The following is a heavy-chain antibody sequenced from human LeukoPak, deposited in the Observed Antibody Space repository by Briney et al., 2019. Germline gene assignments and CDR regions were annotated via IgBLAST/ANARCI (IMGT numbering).Heavy chain of an antibody. J-gene: IGHJ4*02. D-gene: IGHD3-10*01. CDR3: AKGHYYGSGSLDY. CDR1: GFTCSSYG. V-gene: IGHV3-23*01. CDR2: IGGRDGST. Sequence: GGSLRLSCAASGFTCSSYGMSWVRQAPGKGLEWVSAIGGRDGSTYYADSVKGRFTISRDNSKDTLYVQMNSLRAEDTAVYYCAKGHYYGSGSLDYWGQGTLVTVSS.